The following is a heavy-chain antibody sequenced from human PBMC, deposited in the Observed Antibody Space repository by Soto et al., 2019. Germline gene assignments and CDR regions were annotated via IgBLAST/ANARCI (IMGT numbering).Heavy chain of an antibody. J-gene: IGHJ5*02. Sequence: EVQLVESGGGLVQPGGSLKLSCAASGFTFSGSAMHWVRQASGKGLEWVGRIRSKTNSYATAYAASVKGRFTISRDDSNNTAYLQMNSLKIDETAVYYCTRDPRNYYDSSGSANWFDPWGQGTLVTVSS. V-gene: IGHV3-73*02. CDR3: TRDPRNYYDSSGSANWFDP. CDR2: IRSKTNSYAT. CDR1: GFTFSGSA. D-gene: IGHD3-22*01.